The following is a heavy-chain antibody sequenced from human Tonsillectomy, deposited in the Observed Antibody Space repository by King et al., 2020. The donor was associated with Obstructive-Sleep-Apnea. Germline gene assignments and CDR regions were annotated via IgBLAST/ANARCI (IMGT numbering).Heavy chain of an antibody. CDR1: GYSFTSYW. V-gene: IGHV5-51*01. CDR3: ARQGEVDTAMVSPIDY. D-gene: IGHD5-18*01. J-gene: IGHJ4*02. CDR2: IYPGDSDT. Sequence: VQLVQSGAEVKKPGESLKISCKGSGYSFTSYWIGWVRQMPGKGLEWMGIIYPGDSDTRYSPSFQGQVTISADKSIRTAYLQWSSLKASDTAMYYCARQGEVDTAMVSPIDYWGQGTLVTVSS.